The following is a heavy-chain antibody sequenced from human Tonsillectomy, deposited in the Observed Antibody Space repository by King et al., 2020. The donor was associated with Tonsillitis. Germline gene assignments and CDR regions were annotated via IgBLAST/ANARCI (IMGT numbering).Heavy chain of an antibody. CDR2: ITWNSGNI. Sequence: VQLVESGGGLVQPGRSLRLSCAASGLIFDDYAMHWVRQAPGKGLEWVSGITWNSGNIGYADSVKGRFTISRDNAKNSLYLQMNSLRAEDTALYYCAKEIAYSSSSGGWFDPWGQGTLVTVSS. J-gene: IGHJ5*02. D-gene: IGHD6-6*01. CDR3: AKEIAYSSSSGGWFDP. V-gene: IGHV3-9*01. CDR1: GLIFDDYA.